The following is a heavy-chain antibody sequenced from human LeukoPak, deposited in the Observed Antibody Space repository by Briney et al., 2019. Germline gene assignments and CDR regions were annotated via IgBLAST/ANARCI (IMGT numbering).Heavy chain of an antibody. CDR2: ISGNRGVT. Sequence: GGSLRLSCAASGFTFSSDAMSWVRQAPVKGLEWVSAISGNRGVTYYADAAKGRFTISRDNYKNKLYLQMNSLRGEDKAVYYCAKERYRSSWMGYSDYWGQGTLVTVSS. J-gene: IGHJ4*02. CDR3: AKERYRSSWMGYSDY. D-gene: IGHD6-13*01. V-gene: IGHV3-23*01. CDR1: GFTFSSDA.